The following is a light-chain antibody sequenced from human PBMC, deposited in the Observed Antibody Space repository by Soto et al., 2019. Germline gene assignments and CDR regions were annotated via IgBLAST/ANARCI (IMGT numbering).Light chain of an antibody. CDR2: AAS. Sequence: DNQMTQSPSSLSASVGDRVTITCRASQSISSYLNWYQQKPGKAPKLLIYAASSLQSGVPSRFSGSVSGTDFTLTISSLQPEDFATYYFQQSYSTPRTFGQGTKVEIK. J-gene: IGKJ1*01. CDR3: QQSYSTPRT. CDR1: QSISSY. V-gene: IGKV1-39*01.